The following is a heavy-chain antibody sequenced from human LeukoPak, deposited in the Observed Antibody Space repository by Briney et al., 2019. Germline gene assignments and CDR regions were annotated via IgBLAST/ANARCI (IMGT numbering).Heavy chain of an antibody. V-gene: IGHV5-10-1*01. D-gene: IGHD5-24*01. J-gene: IGHJ3*02. Sequence: GESLKISCKGSGYSFTSYWISWVRQMPGKGLEWMGTIDPSDSYTNYSPSFQGHVTISADKSISTAYLQWSSLKASDTAMYYCTRSPRDGYHDAFDIWGQGTMVTVFS. CDR1: GYSFTSYW. CDR2: IDPSDSYT. CDR3: TRSPRDGYHDAFDI.